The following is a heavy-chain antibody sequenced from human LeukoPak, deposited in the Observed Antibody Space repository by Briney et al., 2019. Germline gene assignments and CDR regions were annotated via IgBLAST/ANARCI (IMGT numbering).Heavy chain of an antibody. D-gene: IGHD3-10*01. CDR1: GASVSSYY. V-gene: IGHV4-59*08. CDR3: ARQLSPPAPRGFDH. J-gene: IGHJ4*02. Sequence: SETLSLTCTVSGASVSSYYWSWIRQFPGKGREWIGYIHYSGSTDHDPSLKSRVTISVDTAKNQFSLKLRSVTAADTAVYYCARQLSPPAPRGFDHWGQGTLVIVSS. CDR2: IHYSGST.